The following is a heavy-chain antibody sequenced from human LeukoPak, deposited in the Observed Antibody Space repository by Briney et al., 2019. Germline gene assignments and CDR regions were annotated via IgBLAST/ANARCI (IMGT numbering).Heavy chain of an antibody. V-gene: IGHV3-23*01. Sequence: GGSLRLSCAASGFTFSSYAMSWVRQAPGKGLEWVSAISGSGGSTYYADSVKGRFTISRDNSKNTLYLQVNSLRAEDTAVYYCAKVPQWLVGEPDYWGQGTLVTVSS. CDR2: ISGSGGST. CDR1: GFTFSSYA. J-gene: IGHJ4*02. CDR3: AKVPQWLVGEPDY. D-gene: IGHD6-19*01.